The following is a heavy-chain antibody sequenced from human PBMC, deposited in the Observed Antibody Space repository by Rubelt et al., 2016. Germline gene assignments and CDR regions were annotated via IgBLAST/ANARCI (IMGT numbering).Heavy chain of an antibody. Sequence: YTFGNYDINWVRQATGQGLEWMGWMNPNSGNTGYAQKFHGRVTMTRDKSINTAYMELSSLRFDDTAVYYCVRAGAEPGSWGQGTLVTVSS. CDR2: MNPNSGNT. D-gene: IGHD6-13*01. J-gene: IGHJ4*02. CDR1: YTFGNYD. CDR3: VRAGAEPGS. V-gene: IGHV1-8*02.